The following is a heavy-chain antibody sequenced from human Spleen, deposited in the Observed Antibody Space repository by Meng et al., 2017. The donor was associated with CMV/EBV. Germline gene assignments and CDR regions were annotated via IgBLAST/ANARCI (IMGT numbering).Heavy chain of an antibody. Sequence: ASVKVSCKASGYTFTSYYMHWVRQAPGQGLEWMGIINPSGGSTSYAQKLQGRVTMTTDTSTSTAYMELRSLKSDDTAVYYCARRYYDSSGPSDYWGQGTLVTVSS. CDR2: INPSGGST. CDR3: ARRYYDSSGPSDY. D-gene: IGHD3-22*01. J-gene: IGHJ4*02. CDR1: GYTFTSYY. V-gene: IGHV1-46*01.